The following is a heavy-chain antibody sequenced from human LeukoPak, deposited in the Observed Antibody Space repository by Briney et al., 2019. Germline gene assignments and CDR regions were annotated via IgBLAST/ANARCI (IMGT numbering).Heavy chain of an antibody. V-gene: IGHV1-2*06. CDR1: GYTFTGYY. CDR3: ARDPPRVAAAAYADY. CDR2: INPNSGGT. Sequence: ASVKVSCKASGYTFTGYYMHWVRQAPGQGLEWMGRINPNSGGTNYAQKFQGRVTMTRDTSISTAYMELSRLRPDDTAVYYCARDPPRVAAAAYADYWGQGTLVTVSS. J-gene: IGHJ4*02. D-gene: IGHD6-13*01.